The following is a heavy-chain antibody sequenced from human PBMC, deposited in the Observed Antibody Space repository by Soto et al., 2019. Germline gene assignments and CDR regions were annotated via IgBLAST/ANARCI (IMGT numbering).Heavy chain of an antibody. V-gene: IGHV3-23*01. D-gene: IGHD2-21*02. CDR2: ISDRPTGHT. Sequence: PGGSLRLSCVASGFTFSHYTLNWVRRAPGKGLEWVSTISDRPTGHTHYGESVRGRFTISRDDSRDTVFLQMDSLRAEDTAVYYCTTRMTAHFDYWGQGVLVTVSS. CDR1: GFTFSHYT. CDR3: TTRMTAHFDY. J-gene: IGHJ4*02.